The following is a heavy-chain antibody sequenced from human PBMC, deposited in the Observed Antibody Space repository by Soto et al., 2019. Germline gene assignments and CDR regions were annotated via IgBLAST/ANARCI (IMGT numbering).Heavy chain of an antibody. Sequence: EVQLVESGGGLVKPGGSLRLSCATSGFTFSNAWMNWVRQAPGTGLEWVGRIKSKGDGETTDYAAPVKGRFTISRDDSKNTLYLQMISLKTEDTAVYYCTTVGSAWYLLYWGLGTLVTVSS. J-gene: IGHJ4*02. CDR1: GFTFSNAW. CDR2: IKSKGDGETT. V-gene: IGHV3-15*01. CDR3: TTVGSAWYLLY. D-gene: IGHD6-13*01.